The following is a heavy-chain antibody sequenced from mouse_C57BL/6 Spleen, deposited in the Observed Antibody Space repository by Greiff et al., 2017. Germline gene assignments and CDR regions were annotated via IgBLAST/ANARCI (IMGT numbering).Heavy chain of an antibody. Sequence: VQLQQSGAELVRPGTSVKMSCKASGYTFTNYWIGWAKQRPGHGLEWIGDIYPGGGYTNYNEKFKGKATLTADKSSSTAYMQFSSLTSEDSAIYYCALDGSATGFAYWGQGTLVTVSA. CDR1: GYTFTNYW. J-gene: IGHJ3*01. CDR2: IYPGGGYT. V-gene: IGHV1-63*01. D-gene: IGHD1-1*01. CDR3: ALDGSATGFAY.